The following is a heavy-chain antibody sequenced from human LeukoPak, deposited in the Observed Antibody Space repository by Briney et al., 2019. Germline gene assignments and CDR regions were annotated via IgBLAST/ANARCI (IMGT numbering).Heavy chain of an antibody. CDR1: GGSISSYY. Sequence: SETLSLTCTVSGGSISSYYWSWIRQPPGKGLEWIGYIYYSGSTNYNPSLKSRVTISVDTSENQFSLKLSSVTAADTAVYYCARNQVDSSGSFFDYWGQGTLVTVSS. J-gene: IGHJ4*02. CDR2: IYYSGST. D-gene: IGHD3-22*01. CDR3: ARNQVDSSGSFFDY. V-gene: IGHV4-59*01.